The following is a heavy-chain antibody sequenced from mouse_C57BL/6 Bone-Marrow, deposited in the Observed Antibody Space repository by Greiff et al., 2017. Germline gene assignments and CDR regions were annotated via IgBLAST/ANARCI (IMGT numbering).Heavy chain of an antibody. Sequence: QVQLQQPGAELVKPGASVKLSCKASGYTFTSYWMHWVKQRPGRGLEWIGRIEPNSGGTKYNEKFKSKATLTVDNPSSTAYMQLGSLTAEDSADYECARYSIGYYGSGHAMDYWGQGTSVTVSS. CDR3: ARYSIGYYGSGHAMDY. D-gene: IGHD1-1*01. J-gene: IGHJ4*01. V-gene: IGHV1-72*01. CDR2: IEPNSGGT. CDR1: GYTFTSYW.